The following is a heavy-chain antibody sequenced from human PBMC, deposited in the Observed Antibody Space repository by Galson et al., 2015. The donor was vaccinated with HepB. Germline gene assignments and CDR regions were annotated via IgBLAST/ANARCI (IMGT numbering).Heavy chain of an antibody. Sequence: SLRLSCAASGFTFSNYAMTWVRQAPGKGLEWVSGLIGSGSTTYYADSVKGRFTISRDNSKNTLYLQMNSLRADDTAVYYCAKVGGGGDGSYWYDLDGWGQGTLVTVSS. V-gene: IGHV3-23*01. CDR3: AKVGGGGDGSYWYDLDG. J-gene: IGHJ4*02. D-gene: IGHD6-19*01. CDR2: LIGSGSTT. CDR1: GFTFSNYA.